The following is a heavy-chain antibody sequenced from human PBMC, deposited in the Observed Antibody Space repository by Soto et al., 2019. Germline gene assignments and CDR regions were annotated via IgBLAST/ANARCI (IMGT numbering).Heavy chain of an antibody. Sequence: PGGSLRLSCAASGFTFSSYAMSWVRQAPGKGLEWVSAISGSGGSTYYADSVKGRFTISRDNSKNTLYLQMNSLRAEDTAVYYCARGNSGYDYVHFDYWGQGTLVTVSS. CDR3: ARGNSGYDYVHFDY. D-gene: IGHD5-12*01. CDR1: GFTFSSYA. V-gene: IGHV3-23*01. CDR2: ISGSGGST. J-gene: IGHJ4*02.